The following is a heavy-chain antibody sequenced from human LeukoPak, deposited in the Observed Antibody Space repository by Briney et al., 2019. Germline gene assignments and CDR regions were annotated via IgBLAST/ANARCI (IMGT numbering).Heavy chain of an antibody. J-gene: IGHJ4*02. D-gene: IGHD1-26*01. Sequence: GMSLRLSCAASGFTFNTYGMHWVRQTPGKGLEWVAVIWFDGSKIYYTDSVKGRFTISRDNSKNTLFLQMSSLRAEDSGVYYCARDLAKGRYFDYWGQGTLVTVSS. CDR3: ARDLAKGRYFDY. CDR1: GFTFNTYG. V-gene: IGHV3-33*01. CDR2: IWFDGSKI.